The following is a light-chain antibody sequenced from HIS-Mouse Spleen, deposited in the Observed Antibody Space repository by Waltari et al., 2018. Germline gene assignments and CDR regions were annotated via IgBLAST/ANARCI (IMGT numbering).Light chain of an antibody. CDR1: SSNIGSNY. J-gene: IGLJ3*02. CDR2: RNN. V-gene: IGLV1-47*01. Sequence: QSVLTQPPSASVTPGQRVTISCSGSSSNIGSNYVYWYHQLPGTAPKLLIYRNNPRPSGVPDRFSGSKAGTSASLAISGLRSEDEADYYCAAWDDSLSGWVFGGGTKLTVL. CDR3: AAWDDSLSGWV.